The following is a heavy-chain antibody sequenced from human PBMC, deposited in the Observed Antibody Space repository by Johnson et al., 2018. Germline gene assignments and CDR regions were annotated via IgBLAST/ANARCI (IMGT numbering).Heavy chain of an antibody. CDR3: ARTIARVRGASVGNYYRDI. J-gene: IGHJ6*03. Sequence: QVQLQESGPGLVKPSETLSLSCNVSCASISSYCWSWIRQPPGKGLEWIGYIYYSGSTNYNPSLKSRVTISIDTSKNHLSLKLKSGTSAGTAVYYCARTIARVRGASVGNYYRDIWGRGPAVTVSS. CDR2: IYYSGST. CDR1: CASISSYC. V-gene: IGHV4-59*01. D-gene: IGHD3-10*01.